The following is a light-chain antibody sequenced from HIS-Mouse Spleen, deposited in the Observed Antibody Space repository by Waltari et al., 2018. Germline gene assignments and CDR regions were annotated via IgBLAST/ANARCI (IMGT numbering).Light chain of an antibody. V-gene: IGLV2-23*01. CDR3: CSYAGSSTWV. Sequence: QSALTQPASVSGSPGQSITISCPGTSSDVGSYTLVSWYQQHPGKAPKPMIYEGSKRPSGVSNRFSGSKSGNTASLTISGLQAEDEADYYCCSYAGSSTWVFGGGTKLTVL. J-gene: IGLJ3*02. CDR1: SSDVGSYTL. CDR2: EGS.